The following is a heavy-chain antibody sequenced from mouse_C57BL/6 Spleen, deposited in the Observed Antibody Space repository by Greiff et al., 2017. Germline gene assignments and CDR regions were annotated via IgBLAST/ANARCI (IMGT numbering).Heavy chain of an antibody. CDR2: IHPNSGST. Sequence: QVQLQQPGAELVKPGASVKLSCKASGYTFPSYWMHWVKQRPGQGLEWIGMIHPNSGSTNYNEKFKSKATLTVDKSSSTAYMQLSSLTSEDSAVYYCASSGAQATWAYWGQGTLVTVSA. J-gene: IGHJ3*01. CDR1: GYTFPSYW. CDR3: ASSGAQATWAY. V-gene: IGHV1-64*01. D-gene: IGHD3-2*02.